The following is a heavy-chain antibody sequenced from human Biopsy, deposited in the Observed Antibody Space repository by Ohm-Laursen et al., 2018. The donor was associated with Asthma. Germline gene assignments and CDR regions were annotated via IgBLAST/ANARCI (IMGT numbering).Heavy chain of an antibody. D-gene: IGHD2-2*01. V-gene: IGHV1-69*01. Sequence: SSVKVSCKALGGTFNTYVIGWVRQAPGQGLEWMGGINSVFGTTTYPQKFQDRVTITADDSTTTVYMELSSLRSEDTAVYYCARKAGSCISRTCYSLDFWGQGTLVTVSS. J-gene: IGHJ4*02. CDR2: INSVFGTT. CDR3: ARKAGSCISRTCYSLDF. CDR1: GGTFNTYV.